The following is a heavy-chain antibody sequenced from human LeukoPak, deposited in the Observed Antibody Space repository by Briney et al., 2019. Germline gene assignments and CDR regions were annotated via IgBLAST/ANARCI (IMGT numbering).Heavy chain of an antibody. CDR2: IYSGGST. V-gene: IGHV3-66*02. CDR1: GFTFSSYA. D-gene: IGHD3-22*01. CDR3: ARDSYYYYYMDV. J-gene: IGHJ6*03. Sequence: GGSLRLSCAASGFTFSSYAMSWVRQAPGKGLEWVSIIYSGGSTYYADSVKGRFTISRDNSKNTLFLQMNSLRAEDTVVYYCARDSYYYYYMDVWGKGTTVSVSS.